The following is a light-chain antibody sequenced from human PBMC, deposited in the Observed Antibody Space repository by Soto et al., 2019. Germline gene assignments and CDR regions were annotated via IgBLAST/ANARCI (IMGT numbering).Light chain of an antibody. CDR3: MQALQTPT. V-gene: IGKV2-28*01. CDR2: LGS. CDR1: QSLLHSNGYNY. Sequence: DIVMTQSPLSLPVTPGEPASISCRSSQSLLHSNGYNYLDWYLQKPGQSPQLLIYLGSTRASGVPDRFSGSGSGTDFTLNISRVEAEDVGVYYCMQALQTPTFGGGTKVEIK. J-gene: IGKJ4*01.